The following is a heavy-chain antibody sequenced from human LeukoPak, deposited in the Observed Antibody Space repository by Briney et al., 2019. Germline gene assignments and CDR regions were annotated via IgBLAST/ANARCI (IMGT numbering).Heavy chain of an antibody. CDR2: ISSNGGST. CDR3: ARVKSSSWFYYFDY. Sequence: GGSLRLSCAASGFTFSSYAMHWVRQAPGKGLEYVSAISSNGGSTYYANPVKGRFTISRDNSKNALYLQMGSLRAEDMAVYYCARVKSSSWFYYFDYWGQGTLVTVSS. V-gene: IGHV3-64*01. CDR1: GFTFSSYA. J-gene: IGHJ4*02. D-gene: IGHD6-13*01.